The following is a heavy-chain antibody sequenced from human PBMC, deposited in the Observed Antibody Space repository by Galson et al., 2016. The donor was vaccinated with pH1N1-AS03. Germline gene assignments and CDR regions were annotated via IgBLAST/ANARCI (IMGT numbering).Heavy chain of an antibody. Sequence: SLRLSCAAPGFTFSSYWMTWVRQTPGKGLEWVATINPGGRGLYYADSLQGRFSISRDDAKNSLYLQMSSLRVDDTAVYYCARFGKNGWDLDAWGQGTLVSVSS. CDR3: ARFGKNGWDLDA. CDR2: INPGGRGL. D-gene: IGHD6-19*01. J-gene: IGHJ5*02. CDR1: GFTFSSYW. V-gene: IGHV3-7*03.